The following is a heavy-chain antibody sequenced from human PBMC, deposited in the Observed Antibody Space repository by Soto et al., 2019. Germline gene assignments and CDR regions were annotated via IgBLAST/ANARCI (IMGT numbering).Heavy chain of an antibody. D-gene: IGHD2-15*01. Sequence: GESLKISCKGSGYRFTSYWIVWVRQMPGKGLEWRGSIHPGDSDTRYSPSFQGQVTMSVDKSISNAFLQWSNLKASDSAMYYCARRGSRDFVVDSWGQGTLVTVSS. J-gene: IGHJ4*02. V-gene: IGHV5-51*01. CDR3: ARRGSRDFVVDS. CDR2: IHPGDSDT. CDR1: GYRFTSYW.